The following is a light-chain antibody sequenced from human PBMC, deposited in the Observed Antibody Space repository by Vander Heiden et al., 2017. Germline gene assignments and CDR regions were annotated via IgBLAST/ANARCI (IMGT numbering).Light chain of an antibody. Sequence: DLQMTQSPSTLSASVGDRVTITCRASQSISTWVAWYQQKSGKAPKLLIYKASSLESEVPSRFSASGSETEFTFTISSLQPDDFATYYCQQYKTSSGTFGQGTKVEVK. CDR3: QQYKTSSGT. J-gene: IGKJ1*01. CDR2: KAS. CDR1: QSISTW. V-gene: IGKV1-5*03.